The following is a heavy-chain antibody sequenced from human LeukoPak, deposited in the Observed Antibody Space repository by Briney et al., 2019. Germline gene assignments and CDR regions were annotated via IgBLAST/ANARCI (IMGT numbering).Heavy chain of an antibody. CDR3: ARGRGSTAGLFDY. D-gene: IGHD5-12*01. J-gene: IGHJ4*02. Sequence: GGSLRLSCAASGFTFSSYSMNWVRQAPGKGLEWVAVIWYDGSNKYYADSVKGRFTISRDNSKNTLYLQMNSLRAEDTAVYYCARGRGSTAGLFDYWGQGTLVTVSS. V-gene: IGHV3-33*08. CDR1: GFTFSSYS. CDR2: IWYDGSNK.